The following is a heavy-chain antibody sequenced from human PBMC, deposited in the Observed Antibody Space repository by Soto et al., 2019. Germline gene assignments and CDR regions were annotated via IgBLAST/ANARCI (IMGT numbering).Heavy chain of an antibody. J-gene: IGHJ6*02. V-gene: IGHV4-59*01. Sequence: QVQLQESGPGLVKPSETLSLTCTVSGGAISRYYWSWIRQPPGKGLEWIGYMYNTGSTVYNPSFKSPVTIPVDTSKNQFSLQLNSVTAADTAVYYCARDLWGYCGTDCFPLDVWGQGTTVTVSS. D-gene: IGHD2-21*02. CDR1: GGAISRYY. CDR3: ARDLWGYCGTDCFPLDV. CDR2: MYNTGST.